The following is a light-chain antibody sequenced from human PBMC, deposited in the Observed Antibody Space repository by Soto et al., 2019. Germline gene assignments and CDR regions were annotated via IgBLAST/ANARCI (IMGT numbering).Light chain of an antibody. J-gene: IGKJ2*01. Sequence: DIQMTQSPSSLSASVGDRVTITCRASQPISNYLNWYQQRPGKAPKFLISATSTLQSGVPARFSGSGSGTGFTLTISTLSPEDVGTYFCQQSYTSPFTFGQGTRLEI. CDR2: ATS. V-gene: IGKV1-39*01. CDR3: QQSYTSPFT. CDR1: QPISNY.